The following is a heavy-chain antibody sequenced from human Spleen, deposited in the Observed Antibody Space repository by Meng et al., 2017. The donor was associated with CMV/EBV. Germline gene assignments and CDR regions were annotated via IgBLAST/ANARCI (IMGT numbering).Heavy chain of an antibody. V-gene: IGHV3-30*02. CDR3: AKAIMSPANYYYGMDV. D-gene: IGHD5/OR15-5a*01. J-gene: IGHJ6*02. Sequence: GESLKISCAASGFTFSSYGMHWVRQAPGKGLEWVAFIRYDGSNKYYADSVKGRFTISRDNSKNTLYLQMNSLRAEDTAVYYCAKAIMSPANYYYGMDVWGQGTTVTVSS. CDR1: GFTFSSYG. CDR2: IRYDGSNK.